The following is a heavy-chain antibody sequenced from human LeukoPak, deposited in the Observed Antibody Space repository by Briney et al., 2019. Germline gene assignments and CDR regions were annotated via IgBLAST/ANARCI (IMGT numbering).Heavy chain of an antibody. J-gene: IGHJ4*02. Sequence: ASVNVSCKASGYSFTSYDINWVRQAPGQGLERMGWISAYNGNTNYAQKLQGRVTMTTDTSTSTAYMELGSLRSDDTAVYYCARDRIAAAAAVDYWGQGTLVTVSS. V-gene: IGHV1-18*01. D-gene: IGHD6-13*01. CDR1: GYSFTSYD. CDR3: ARDRIAAAAAVDY. CDR2: ISAYNGNT.